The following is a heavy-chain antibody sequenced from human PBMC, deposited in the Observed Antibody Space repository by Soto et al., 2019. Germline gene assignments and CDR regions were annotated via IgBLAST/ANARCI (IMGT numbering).Heavy chain of an antibody. V-gene: IGHV1-18*01. D-gene: IGHD6-13*01. CDR2: ISAYNGNT. CDR1: GYTFTSYG. Sequence: ASVKVSCKASGYTFTSYGISWVRQAPGQGLEWMGWISAYNGNTNYAQKLQGRVTMTTDTSTSTAYMELRSLRSDDTAVYYCARIAAAGISDAWFDPWGQGTLVTVSS. J-gene: IGHJ5*02. CDR3: ARIAAAGISDAWFDP.